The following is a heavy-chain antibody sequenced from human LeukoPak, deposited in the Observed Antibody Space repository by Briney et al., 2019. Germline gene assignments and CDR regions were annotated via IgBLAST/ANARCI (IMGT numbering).Heavy chain of an antibody. CDR3: ARVPAAPGYYYYMDV. V-gene: IGHV1-8*01. D-gene: IGHD2-15*01. CDR1: GYTFTSYD. J-gene: IGHJ6*03. CDR2: MNPNSDNT. Sequence: ASVKVSCKASGYTFTSYDINWVRQATGQGLEWMGWMNPNSDNTGYAQKFQGRGTMTRNTSISTAYMELSSLRSEDTAVYYCARVPAAPGYYYYMDVWGKGTTVTVSS.